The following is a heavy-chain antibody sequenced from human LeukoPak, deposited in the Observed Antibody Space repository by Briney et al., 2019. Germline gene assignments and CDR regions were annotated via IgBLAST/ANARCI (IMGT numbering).Heavy chain of an antibody. J-gene: IGHJ4*02. D-gene: IGHD5-12*01. Sequence: GGSLRLSCAASGFTLRSYDMSWVRQAPEKGLEWVAATSGSGVNSYYADSVRGRFTISRDNSQNTLYLQMDSLRAEDTALYYCAKEYSGYDFDYWGQGTLVTVSS. CDR1: GFTLRSYD. V-gene: IGHV3-23*01. CDR3: AKEYSGYDFDY. CDR2: TSGSGVNS.